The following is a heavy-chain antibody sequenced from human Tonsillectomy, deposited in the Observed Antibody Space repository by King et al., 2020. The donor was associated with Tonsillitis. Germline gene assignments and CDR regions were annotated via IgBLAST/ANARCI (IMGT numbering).Heavy chain of an antibody. CDR1: GNTFTSYD. J-gene: IGHJ6*02. CDR2: MNPNSGHT. Sequence: VQLVQSGAEVKKPGASVKVSCKASGNTFTSYDINWVRQATGQGLEWMGWMNPNSGHTGYAQKFQGRVTMTRNTSISTAYMELSSLRSEDTAVYYCARSYYYDSSGLNPYYFYGMDVWGQGTTVTVYS. V-gene: IGHV1-8*01. CDR3: ARSYYYDSSGLNPYYFYGMDV. D-gene: IGHD3-22*01.